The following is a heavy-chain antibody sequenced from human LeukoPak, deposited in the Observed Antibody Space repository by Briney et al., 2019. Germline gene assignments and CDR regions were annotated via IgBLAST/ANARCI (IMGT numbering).Heavy chain of an antibody. CDR1: GFTLSDCG. D-gene: IGHD6-13*01. Sequence: PGRSLRLSCAASGFTLSDCGMHWVRQAPGKGLEWVAMISFGGAETYYGDSVKGRFSISRDSSKNTVYLQMNSLRAEDTAVYFCAKDWYSSRWCNWFDPWGQGTLVTVSS. J-gene: IGHJ5*02. CDR3: AKDWYSSRWCNWFDP. V-gene: IGHV3-30*18. CDR2: ISFGGAET.